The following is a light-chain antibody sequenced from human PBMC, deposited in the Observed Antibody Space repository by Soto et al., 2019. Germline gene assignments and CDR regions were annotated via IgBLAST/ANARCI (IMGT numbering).Light chain of an antibody. CDR1: SSNIGSNT. CDR3: AAWDDSLNGPGV. J-gene: IGLJ1*01. Sequence: QSALTQPASVSGTPGQRVTISCSGSSSNIGSNTVNWYQQLPGTAPKLLIYSNNQRPSGVPDRFSGSKSGTSASLAISGLQSEDEADYYCAAWDDSLNGPGVFXTGTKLTVL. V-gene: IGLV1-44*01. CDR2: SNN.